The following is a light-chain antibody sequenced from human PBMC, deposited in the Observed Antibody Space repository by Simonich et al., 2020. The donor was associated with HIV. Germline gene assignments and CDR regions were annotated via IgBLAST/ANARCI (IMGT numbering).Light chain of an antibody. CDR2: AAS. Sequence: DIQMTQSPSSVSASVGDRVTVTCRASPSISSWLAWYQQKPEKAPKLLIYAASSLQSGVPSRFSGSGSGTDFTLTINNLQPEDFATYYCQQANSFPRTFGQGTKVEIK. CDR1: PSISSW. J-gene: IGKJ1*01. V-gene: IGKV1-12*01. CDR3: QQANSFPRT.